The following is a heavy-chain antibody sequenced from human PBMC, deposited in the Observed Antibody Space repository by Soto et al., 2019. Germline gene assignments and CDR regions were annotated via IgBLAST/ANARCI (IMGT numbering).Heavy chain of an antibody. CDR3: AKRATTVPTPGNYFDC. CDR2: LTPAGTT. CDR1: GFSFSDYS. V-gene: IGHV3-23*01. J-gene: IGHJ4*02. Sequence: EMQLLESGGGLVQPGGSLRLSCAASGFSFSDYSMTWVRQAPGRGLEWVSTLTPAGTTFYADSVKGRFTISRDNYRNTLSLQMYNLRAEDTARYYCAKRATTVPTPGNYFDCWGQGTLVTVSS. D-gene: IGHD2-15*01.